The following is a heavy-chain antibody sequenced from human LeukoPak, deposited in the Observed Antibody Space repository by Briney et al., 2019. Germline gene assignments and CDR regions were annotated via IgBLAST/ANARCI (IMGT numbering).Heavy chain of an antibody. D-gene: IGHD5-12*01. CDR2: IYYSGST. CDR1: GGSISSSSYY. V-gene: IGHV4-39*07. CDR3: ARESTGVVATIADY. J-gene: IGHJ4*02. Sequence: PSETLSLTCTVSGGSISSSSYYWGWIRQPPGKGLEWIGSIYYSGSTYYNPSLKSRVTISVDTSKNQFSLKLSSVTAADTAVYYCARESTGVVATIADYWGQGTLVTVSS.